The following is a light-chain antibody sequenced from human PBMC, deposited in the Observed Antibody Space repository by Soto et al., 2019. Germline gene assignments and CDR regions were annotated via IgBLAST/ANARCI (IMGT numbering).Light chain of an antibody. CDR1: QSISNW. V-gene: IGKV1-5*01. J-gene: IGKJ5*01. CDR3: QQYDGYSPHP. CDR2: DAS. Sequence: DIQMTQSPSTLSASVGDRVTITCRASQSISNWLAWYQQKPGKAPKLLIYDASSLESGVPSRFVGSGSGTEFTLTISSLQPDDFATDYCQQYDGYSPHPFGQGTRLEIK.